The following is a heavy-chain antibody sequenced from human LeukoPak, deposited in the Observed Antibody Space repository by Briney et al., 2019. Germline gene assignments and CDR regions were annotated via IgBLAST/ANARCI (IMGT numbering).Heavy chain of an antibody. J-gene: IGHJ6*02. Sequence: GGSLRLSCAASGFTFSRYAMSWVRQAPGKGLEWVSAISGSGGSTYYADSVKGRFTISRDNSKNTLYLQMNSLRAEDTAVYYCAKDRAASGPLDYYGMDVWGQGTTVTVSS. CDR3: AKDRAASGPLDYYGMDV. D-gene: IGHD5-12*01. CDR1: GFTFSRYA. CDR2: ISGSGGST. V-gene: IGHV3-23*01.